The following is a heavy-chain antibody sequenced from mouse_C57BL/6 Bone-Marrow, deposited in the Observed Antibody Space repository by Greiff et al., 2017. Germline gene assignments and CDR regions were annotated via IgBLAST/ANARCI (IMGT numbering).Heavy chain of an antibody. D-gene: IGHD1-1*01. CDR1: GYTFTDYE. Sequence: VQLQQSGAELVRPGASVTLSCKASGYTFTDYEMHWVKQTPVHGLEWIGAIDPETGGTAYNQKFKGKAILTADKSSSTAYMELRSLTSEDSAVYYCTRLTTVVRGFAYWGQGTLVTVSA. V-gene: IGHV1-15*01. CDR2: IDPETGGT. CDR3: TRLTTVVRGFAY. J-gene: IGHJ3*01.